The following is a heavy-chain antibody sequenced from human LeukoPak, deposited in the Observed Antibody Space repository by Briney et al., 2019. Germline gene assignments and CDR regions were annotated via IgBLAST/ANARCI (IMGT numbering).Heavy chain of an antibody. CDR3: AKSVMGHYYYYMDV. D-gene: IGHD3-16*01. CDR1: GFTFSSYG. J-gene: IGHJ6*03. V-gene: IGHV3-23*01. CDR2: ISGSGGST. Sequence: GGTLRLSCAASGFTFSSYGMSWVRQAPGKGLEWVSAISGSGGSTYYADSVKGRFTISRDNSKNTLYLQMNSLRAEDTAVYYCAKSVMGHYYYYMDVWGKGTTVTISS.